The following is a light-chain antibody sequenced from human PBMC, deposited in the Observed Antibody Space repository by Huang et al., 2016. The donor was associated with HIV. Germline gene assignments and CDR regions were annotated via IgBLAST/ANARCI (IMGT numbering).Light chain of an antibody. CDR2: GAS. Sequence: VLTQSPGTLSLSPGERATLACRASQSVSSSYLAWYQQKPGQAPRLLIYGASSSATGIPDRFSGSGSGTDFTLTISRLEPEDFALYYCQQYGSSITFGQGTRVEIK. CDR3: QQYGSSIT. V-gene: IGKV3-20*01. J-gene: IGKJ5*01. CDR1: QSVSSSY.